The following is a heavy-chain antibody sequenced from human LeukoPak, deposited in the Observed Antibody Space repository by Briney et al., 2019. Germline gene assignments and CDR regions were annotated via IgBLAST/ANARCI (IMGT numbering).Heavy chain of an antibody. J-gene: IGHJ4*02. CDR1: GFTFSSYG. CDR3: AKDRLLNCRGDCYIFDY. V-gene: IGHV3-23*01. Sequence: GGSLRLSCAASGFTFSSYGMSWVRQAPGKGLEWVSAISGNGGSTYYADSVKGRFSISRDNSKNTLYLQVNGLRTEGTAVYYCAKDRLLNCRGDCYIFDYWGQGTVVTVSS. D-gene: IGHD2-21*02. CDR2: ISGNGGST.